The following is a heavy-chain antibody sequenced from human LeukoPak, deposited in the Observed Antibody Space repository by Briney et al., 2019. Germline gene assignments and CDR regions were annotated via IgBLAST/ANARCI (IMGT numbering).Heavy chain of an antibody. CDR1: GFTFSSYS. CDR3: AKAYPEYYYDSSGYPLNPFDY. V-gene: IGHV3-21*04. Sequence: GGSLRLSCAASGFTFSSYSMNWVRQAPGKGLEWVSSISSSSSYIYYADSVKGRFTISRDNAKNSLYLQMNSLRAEDTAVYYCAKAYPEYYYDSSGYPLNPFDYWGQGTLVTVSS. J-gene: IGHJ4*02. D-gene: IGHD3-22*01. CDR2: ISSSSSYI.